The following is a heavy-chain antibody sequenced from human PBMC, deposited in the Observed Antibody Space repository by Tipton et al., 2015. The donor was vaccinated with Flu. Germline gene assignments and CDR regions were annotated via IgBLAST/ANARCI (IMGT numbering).Heavy chain of an antibody. Sequence: QLVQSGAEVKKPGASVKVSCKASGYTFTSYGISWVRQAPGQGLEWMGWISAYNGNTNYAQKLQGRVTMTTDTSTSTAYMELRSLRSDDTAVYYCARDRGYYDFWSGFLSQRTQGDYYYYGMDVWGQGTTVTVSS. CDR2: ISAYNGNT. CDR3: ARDRGYYDFWSGFLSQRTQGDYYYYGMDV. V-gene: IGHV1-18*01. J-gene: IGHJ6*02. D-gene: IGHD3-3*01. CDR1: GYTFTSYG.